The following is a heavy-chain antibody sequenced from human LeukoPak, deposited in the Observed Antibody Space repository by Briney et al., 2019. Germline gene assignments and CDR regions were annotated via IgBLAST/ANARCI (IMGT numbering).Heavy chain of an antibody. CDR2: IYPGDSDT. V-gene: IGHV5-51*01. D-gene: IGHD2-21*02. Sequence: GESLKISCKGSGYSFSSCWIAWVRQMPGKGLELMGIIYPGDSDTRYSPSFQGQVTISADKSISTAYLQWSSLKASDTAMYYCARAYCGGDCYSLFDYWGQGTLVTVSS. CDR1: GYSFSSCW. CDR3: ARAYCGGDCYSLFDY. J-gene: IGHJ4*02.